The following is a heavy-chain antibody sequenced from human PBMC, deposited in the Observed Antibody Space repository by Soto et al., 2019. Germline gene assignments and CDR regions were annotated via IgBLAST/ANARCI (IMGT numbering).Heavy chain of an antibody. CDR1: GGSVTSSGNY. CDR2: VHKTGTT. J-gene: IGHJ1*01. CDR3: TKCPTSPSAARL. V-gene: IGHV4-39*01. Sequence: QLQLQESGPGLVKPSETLSLTCTVSGGSVTSSGNYWGWVRQPPGKGLEWIGSVHKTGTTYYNPSIKGRVTITVATSKRPFSLALTSVTAADTAVYYGTKCPTSPSAARLWGQGTLVTVSS. D-gene: IGHD2-2*01.